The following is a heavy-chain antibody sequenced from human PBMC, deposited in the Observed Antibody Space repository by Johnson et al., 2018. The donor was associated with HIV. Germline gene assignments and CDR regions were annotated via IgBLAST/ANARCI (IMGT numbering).Heavy chain of an antibody. V-gene: IGHV3-74*02. CDR1: GFTLTTHW. Sequence: VQLVESGGGLVQPGGSLRLSCAASGFTLTTHWMHWVRQAPGKGLVWVSRINRDGSTTDYADSVRGRFTISRDISKNTVYLQMDSLRPDDTALYYCARGRKDIGAADGLDNDAFDMWGRGTLVTVSS. CDR2: INRDGSTT. CDR3: ARGRKDIGAADGLDNDAFDM. D-gene: IGHD6-13*01. J-gene: IGHJ3*02.